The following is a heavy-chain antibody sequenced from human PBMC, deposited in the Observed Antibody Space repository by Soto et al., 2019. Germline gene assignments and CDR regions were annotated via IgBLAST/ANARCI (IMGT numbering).Heavy chain of an antibody. CDR3: AKDNQWELAGDAFDI. D-gene: IGHD1-26*01. CDR1: GFTFDDYA. J-gene: IGHJ3*02. CDR2: ISWNSGSI. V-gene: IGHV3-9*01. Sequence: PGGSLRLSCAASGFTFDDYAMHWVRQAPGKGLEWVSGISWNSGSIGYADSVKGRFTISRDNAKNSLYLQMNSLRAEDTALYYCAKDNQWELAGDAFDIWGQGTMVTVSS.